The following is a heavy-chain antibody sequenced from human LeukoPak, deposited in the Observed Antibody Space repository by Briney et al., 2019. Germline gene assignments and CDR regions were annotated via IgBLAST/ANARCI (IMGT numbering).Heavy chain of an antibody. CDR1: GYTFTGYY. J-gene: IGHJ4*02. D-gene: IGHD3-3*01. V-gene: IGHV1-2*02. CDR3: ARENKIFGVVMGFDY. CDR2: INPNSGGT. Sequence: ASVKVSCKASGYTFTGYYVHWVRQAPGRGLEWMGWINPNSGGTNYEEKFQGRVTMTGDTSLTAAYMELTRLRADDTAVYYCARENKIFGVVMGFDYWGQGTLVTVSS.